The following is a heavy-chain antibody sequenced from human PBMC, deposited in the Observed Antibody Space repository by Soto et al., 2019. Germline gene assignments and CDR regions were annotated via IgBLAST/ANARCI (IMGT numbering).Heavy chain of an antibody. Sequence: GGSLRPSCAASGFTFNIYGMHWVRQAPDKGLEWVALISYDGSNQYYADSVKGRFTISRDNSKNTLFLQMNSLRAEDTAVYYCARGGSGRYEDVDYWGQGTLVTVSS. V-gene: IGHV3-30*03. CDR3: ARGGSGRYEDVDY. J-gene: IGHJ4*02. D-gene: IGHD6-19*01. CDR1: GFTFNIYG. CDR2: ISYDGSNQ.